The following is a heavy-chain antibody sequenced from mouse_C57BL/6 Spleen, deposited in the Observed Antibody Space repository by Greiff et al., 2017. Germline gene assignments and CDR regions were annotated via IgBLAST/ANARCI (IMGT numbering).Heavy chain of an antibody. CDR2: IFPGSGST. CDR3: ARTYGNYDAMDY. J-gene: IGHJ4*01. Sequence: QVQLKESGPELVKPGASVKISCKASGYTFTDYYINWVKQRPGQGLAWIGWIFPGSGSTYYNEKFKGKATLTVDKSSSTAYMLLSSLTSEDSAVYFCARTYGNYDAMDYWGQGTSGTVSS. D-gene: IGHD2-1*01. CDR1: GYTFTDYY. V-gene: IGHV1-75*01.